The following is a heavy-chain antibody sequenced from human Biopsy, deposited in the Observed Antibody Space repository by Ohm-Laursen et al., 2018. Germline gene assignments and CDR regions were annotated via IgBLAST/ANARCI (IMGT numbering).Heavy chain of an antibody. CDR1: GGSISSSTTYY. J-gene: IGHJ5*02. CDR3: ARHPTGFWFDP. Sequence: TLSLTCTVSGGSISSSTTYYWAWLRQSPGKGLEWIGSIYNTETTFYNPSLKSRATISVDTSTNQFSLKVSSVTAADTALYFCARHPTGFWFDPWGHGTLVTVSS. V-gene: IGHV4-39*01. CDR2: IYNTETT.